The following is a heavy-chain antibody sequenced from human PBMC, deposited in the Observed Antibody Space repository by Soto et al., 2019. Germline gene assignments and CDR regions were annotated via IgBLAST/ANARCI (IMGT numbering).Heavy chain of an antibody. CDR1: GFTFSDYY. Sequence: QVQLVESGGGLVKPGGSLRLSCAASGFTFSDYYMSWIRQAPGKGLEWVSYISSSGSTIYYADSVKGRFTISRDNAKNSLYLQMNSLRAEDTAVYYCARETEDIVVVPAAIRGGYWFDPWGQGTLVTVSS. V-gene: IGHV3-11*01. CDR2: ISSSGSTI. D-gene: IGHD2-2*02. CDR3: ARETEDIVVVPAAIRGGYWFDP. J-gene: IGHJ5*02.